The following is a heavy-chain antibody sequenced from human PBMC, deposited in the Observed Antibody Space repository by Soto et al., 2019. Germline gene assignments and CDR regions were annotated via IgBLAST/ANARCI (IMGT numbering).Heavy chain of an antibody. CDR2: INAGNGNT. Sequence: ASVKVSCKASGYTFTSYAMHWVRQAPGQRLEWMGWINAGNGNTKYSQKFQGRVTITRDTSASTAYMELSSLRSEDTAVCYCARDTNDFWSGYRSYYYGMDVWGQGTTVTVSS. D-gene: IGHD3-3*01. CDR1: GYTFTSYA. J-gene: IGHJ6*02. V-gene: IGHV1-3*01. CDR3: ARDTNDFWSGYRSYYYGMDV.